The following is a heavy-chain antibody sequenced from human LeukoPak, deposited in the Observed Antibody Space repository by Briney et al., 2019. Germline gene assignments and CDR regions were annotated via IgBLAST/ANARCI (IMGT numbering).Heavy chain of an antibody. CDR1: GYTFTGYY. D-gene: IGHD1-26*01. CDR2: INTNTGNP. V-gene: IGHV7-4-1*02. Sequence: ASVKVSCKASGYTFTGYYMHWLRQAPGQGIEWMGWINTNTGNPTYAQGFTGRFVFSLDTSVSTAYLQISSLKADDTAVYYCAGDISGSYVHFDHWGQGTLVTVSS. J-gene: IGHJ4*02. CDR3: AGDISGSYVHFDH.